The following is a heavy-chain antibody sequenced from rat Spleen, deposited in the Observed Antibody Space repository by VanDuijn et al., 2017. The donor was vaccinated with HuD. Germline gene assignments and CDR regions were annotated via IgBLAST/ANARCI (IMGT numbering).Heavy chain of an antibody. CDR1: GFTFSNYG. CDR2: ISYDGGST. V-gene: IGHV5-20*01. CDR3: TTGEIIEQLRGFDY. Sequence: EVQLVESGGGLVQPGRSMKLSCAASGFTFSNYGMAWVRQAPKKGLEWVAYISYDGGSTYYRDPVKGRFTISRDNAKSTLYLQMDSLRSEDTATYYCTTGEIIEQLRGFDYWGQGVMVTVSS. D-gene: IGHD1-10*01. J-gene: IGHJ2*01.